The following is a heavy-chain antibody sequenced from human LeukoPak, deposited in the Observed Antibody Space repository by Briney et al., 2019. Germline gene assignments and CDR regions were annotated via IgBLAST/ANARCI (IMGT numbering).Heavy chain of an antibody. D-gene: IGHD1-7*01. CDR2: IYSGGST. CDR3: ARELITGTTQNQDFDY. CDR1: GFTFSSYW. Sequence: PTGGSLRLSCAASGFTFSSYWMSWVRQAPGKGLEWVSVIYSGGSTYYADSVKGRFTISRDNSKNALYLQMNSLRAEDTAVYYCARELITGTTQNQDFDYWGQGTLVTVSS. J-gene: IGHJ4*02. V-gene: IGHV3-66*01.